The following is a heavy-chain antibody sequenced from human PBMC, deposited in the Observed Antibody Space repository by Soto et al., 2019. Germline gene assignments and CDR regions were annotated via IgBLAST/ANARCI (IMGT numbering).Heavy chain of an antibody. V-gene: IGHV3-30*18. CDR1: GFTFSDYA. Sequence: GGSLRLSCAASGFTFSDYAMHWVRQAPGKGLEWVAVVSHDGRNTHYADSVKGRFTIPRDSSKNTVSLEMTSLRAEDTAVYYCAKGGRQWLVTSDFNYWGQGALVTVSS. J-gene: IGHJ4*02. D-gene: IGHD6-19*01. CDR2: VSHDGRNT. CDR3: AKGGRQWLVTSDFNY.